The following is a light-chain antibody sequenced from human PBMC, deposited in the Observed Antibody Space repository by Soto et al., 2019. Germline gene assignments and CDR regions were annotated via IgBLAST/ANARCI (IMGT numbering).Light chain of an antibody. V-gene: IGKV1-5*03. J-gene: IGKJ2*01. Sequence: DIPMTQSPSTVCASVGDRVTMTCRASRSSGNWLAWYQQKPGTAPKLLIFAASDLEPEVPSRFSGSGVGTEFTLTINSLQADDVAIYYCQQYDNYPFTFGQGTKLEI. CDR3: QQYDNYPFT. CDR1: RSSGNW. CDR2: AAS.